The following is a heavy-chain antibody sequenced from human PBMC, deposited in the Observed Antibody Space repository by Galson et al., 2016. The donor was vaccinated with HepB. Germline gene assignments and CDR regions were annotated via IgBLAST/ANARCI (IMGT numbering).Heavy chain of an antibody. CDR3: ATPRGSHGYFDY. CDR1: GRTFSNFA. J-gene: IGHJ4*02. V-gene: IGHV1-69*13. D-gene: IGHD1-26*01. Sequence: SVKVSCKASGRTFSNFAFNWVRQAPGQGPEWMGGLMPLYGSPNYAQNFQGRLTITVDESTTTVYMDLNSLKSDDTAVYYCATPRGSHGYFDYWGQGTLVTVSS. CDR2: LMPLYGSP.